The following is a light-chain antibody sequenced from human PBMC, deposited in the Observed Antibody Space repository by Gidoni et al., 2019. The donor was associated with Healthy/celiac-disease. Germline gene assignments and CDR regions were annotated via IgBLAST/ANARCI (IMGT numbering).Light chain of an antibody. V-gene: IGKV4-1*01. J-gene: IGKJ4*01. CDR3: QQYYSTLLT. CDR2: WAS. CDR1: QSVLYSSNNKSY. Sequence: IVMTQSPDSLAVSLGERATIHCKSSQSVLYSSNNKSYLDWYQQKPGQPPKLLIYWASTRESGVPERFSGSGSGTDFTLTISSLQAEDVAVYYCQQYYSTLLTFGGGTKVEIK.